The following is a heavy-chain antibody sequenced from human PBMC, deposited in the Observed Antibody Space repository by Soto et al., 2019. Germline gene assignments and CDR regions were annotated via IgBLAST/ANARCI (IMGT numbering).Heavy chain of an antibody. CDR2: INPKSAGT. CDR3: AREYTRIYQAGAVD. V-gene: IGHV1-2*02. J-gene: IGHJ4*03. Sequence: ASAKVSCEASGYRFIVYFMHWGRQAPGQGLEWMSRINPKSAGTTTAQKIQSRTTMTRDTSINTVIMVLSRLTADVTAVAFRAREYTRIYQAGAVDWGLGT. CDR1: GYRFIVYF. D-gene: IGHD1-26*01.